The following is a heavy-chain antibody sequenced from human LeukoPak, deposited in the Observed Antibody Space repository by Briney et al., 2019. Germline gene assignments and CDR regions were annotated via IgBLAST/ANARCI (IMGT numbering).Heavy chain of an antibody. Sequence: SETLSLTCTVSGGSISSYYWSWIRQPPGKGLEWIGYMFLLRSTNYNPSLKSRVTISVDTSKNQFSLKLSSVTAADTAVYYCARDSVVVVAATQDYYYNGMDVWGQGTTVTVSS. CDR2: MFLLRST. CDR1: GGSISSYY. CDR3: ARDSVVVVAATQDYYYNGMDV. V-gene: IGHV4-59*01. J-gene: IGHJ6*02. D-gene: IGHD2-15*01.